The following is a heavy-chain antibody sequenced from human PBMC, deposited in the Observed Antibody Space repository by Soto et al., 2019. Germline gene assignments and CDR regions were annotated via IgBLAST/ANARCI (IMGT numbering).Heavy chain of an antibody. J-gene: IGHJ4*02. CDR3: ARGGLQNYYGSGSYYYFDY. CDR1: GGSFSGYY. V-gene: IGHV4-34*01. D-gene: IGHD3-10*01. CDR2: INHSGST. Sequence: QVQLQQWGAGLLKPSETLSLTCAVYGGSFSGYYWSWIRQPPGKGLEWIGEINHSGSTNYNPSLKSRVTISVDTSKNQFSLKLSSVTAADTAVYYCARGGLQNYYGSGSYYYFDYWGQGTLVTVSS.